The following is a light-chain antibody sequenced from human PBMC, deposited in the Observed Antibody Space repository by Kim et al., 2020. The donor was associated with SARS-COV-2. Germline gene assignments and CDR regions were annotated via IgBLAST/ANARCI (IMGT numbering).Light chain of an antibody. CDR2: DVS. CDR3: SSYTSSSSAV. Sequence: GQSITISWTGTSSDVGGYNYVSWYQQHPGKAPKLMIYDVSKRPSGVSNRFSGSKSGNTASLTISGLQAEDEADYYCSSYTSSSSAVFGGGTQLTVL. CDR1: SSDVGGYNY. J-gene: IGLJ7*01. V-gene: IGLV2-14*04.